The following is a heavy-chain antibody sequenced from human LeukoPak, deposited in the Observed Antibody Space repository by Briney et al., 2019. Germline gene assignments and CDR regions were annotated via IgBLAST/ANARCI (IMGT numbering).Heavy chain of an antibody. CDR1: GGSTSSGGYS. J-gene: IGHJ4*02. Sequence: SETLSPTCAVSGGSTSSGGYSWSWIRQPPGKGLEWIGYIYHSGSTYYNPSLKSRVTISVDRSKNRFSLKLSSVTAADRAVYYCGREAGYYGSGSYYSPSFYFDYWGQGTLVTVSS. V-gene: IGHV4-30-2*01. D-gene: IGHD3-10*01. CDR2: IYHSGST. CDR3: GREAGYYGSGSYYSPSFYFDY.